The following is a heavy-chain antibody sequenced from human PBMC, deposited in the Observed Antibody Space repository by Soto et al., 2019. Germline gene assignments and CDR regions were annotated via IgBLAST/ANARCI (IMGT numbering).Heavy chain of an antibody. D-gene: IGHD2-15*01. J-gene: IGHJ4*02. V-gene: IGHV4-31*03. CDR3: ARWVEVSLDYFDS. CDR1: GGYMRNDYYY. CDR2: MHHSGRT. Sequence: PSETLSLTCTVSGGYMRNDYYYWSWVRQNPGKDLEWIGHMHHSGRTHYNPSLKSRVAISVDTSKNQFSLYLNSVTAADTAVYYCARWVEVSLDYFDSWGQGTPVTVSS.